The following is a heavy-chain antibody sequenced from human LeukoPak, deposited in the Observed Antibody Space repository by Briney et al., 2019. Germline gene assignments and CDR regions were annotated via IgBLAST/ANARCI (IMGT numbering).Heavy chain of an antibody. CDR3: ARLLGVYFDY. V-gene: IGHV4-59*08. D-gene: IGHD3-16*01. CDR1: GASISSYY. CDR2: IYYSGST. J-gene: IGHJ4*02. Sequence: KPSETLSLTCTVSGASISSYYWSWIRQPPGKGLEWIGYIYYSGSTNYNPSLKSRVTISVVVSKNQFSLKLSSVTAADTAVYYCARLLGVYFDYWGQGTLVTVSS.